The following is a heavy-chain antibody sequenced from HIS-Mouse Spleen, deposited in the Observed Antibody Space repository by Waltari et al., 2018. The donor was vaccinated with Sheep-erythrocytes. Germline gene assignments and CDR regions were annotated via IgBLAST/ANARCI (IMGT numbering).Heavy chain of an antibody. CDR1: GRSISSYY. Sequence: VQLQESGPGLVKPSETLSLTCTVSGRSISSYYWGWIRQPPGKGLEWIGYIYYSGSTNYNPSLKSRVTISVDTSKNQFSLKLSSVTAADTAVYYCARLELGQFDYWGQGTLVTVSS. V-gene: IGHV4-59*08. D-gene: IGHD1-26*01. CDR2: IYYSGST. CDR3: ARLELGQFDY. J-gene: IGHJ4*02.